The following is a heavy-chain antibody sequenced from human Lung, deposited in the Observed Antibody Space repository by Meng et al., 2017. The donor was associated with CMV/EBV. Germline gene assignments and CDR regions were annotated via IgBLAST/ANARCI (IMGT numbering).Heavy chain of an antibody. CDR2: IYYSGST. CDR3: ARDLKSYCSSTSCYINWFDP. D-gene: IGHD2-2*02. Sequence: LXCTVSGGSISSSSYYWGWIRQPPGKGLEWIGSIYYSGSTYYNPSLKSRVTISVDTSKNQFSLKLSSVTAADTAVYYCARDLKSYCSSTSCYINWFDPWGKGTXVTVAS. J-gene: IGHJ5*02. CDR1: GGSISSSSYY. V-gene: IGHV4-39*07.